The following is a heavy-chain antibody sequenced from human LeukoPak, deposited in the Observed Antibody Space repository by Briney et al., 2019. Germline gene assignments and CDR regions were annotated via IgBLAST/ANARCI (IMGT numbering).Heavy chain of an antibody. J-gene: IGHJ4*02. V-gene: IGHV3-33*01. CDR2: IWYDGSNK. CDR1: GFTFSSYG. D-gene: IGHD1-14*01. Sequence: RGSLRLSCAASGFTFSSYGMHWVRQAPGKGLEWVAVIWYDGSNKYYADSVKGRFTISRDNSENTLYLQMNSLRAEDTAVYYCARGQPGDPIDYWGQGTLVTVSS. CDR3: ARGQPGDPIDY.